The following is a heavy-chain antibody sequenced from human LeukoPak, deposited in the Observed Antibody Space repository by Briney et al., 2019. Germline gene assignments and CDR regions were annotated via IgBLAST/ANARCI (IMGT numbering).Heavy chain of an antibody. CDR1: ALIFSNAW. CDR3: TRVRATTAGAFDI. Sequence: GGSLRLSWVVYALIFSNAWISWVSQAPGDGREWVGRIKSRVDGGTTDYGAPVKDRFTISRDDAKSTLYLQMNTLKAEDTAVYYCTRVRATTAGAFDIWGQGTMVTVSS. CDR2: IKSRVDGGTT. D-gene: IGHD1-26*01. V-gene: IGHV3-15*01. J-gene: IGHJ3*02.